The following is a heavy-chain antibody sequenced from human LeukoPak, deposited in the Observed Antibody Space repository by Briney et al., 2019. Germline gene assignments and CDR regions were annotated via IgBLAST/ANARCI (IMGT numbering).Heavy chain of an antibody. Sequence: GASVKVSCKASGYTFTAYNIHWVRQAPGQGLEWMGWITPNSGATNYAQQFQGRVTMTRDTSISTAYMELNNLISDDTAVYYCARGMGSGTYRRFGFWGQGTLVTVSS. CDR2: ITPNSGAT. V-gene: IGHV1-2*02. CDR3: ARGMGSGTYRRFGF. J-gene: IGHJ4*02. CDR1: GYTFTAYN. D-gene: IGHD3-10*01.